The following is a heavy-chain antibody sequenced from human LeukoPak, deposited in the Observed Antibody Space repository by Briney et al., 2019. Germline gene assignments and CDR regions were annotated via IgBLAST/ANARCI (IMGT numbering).Heavy chain of an antibody. CDR3: ARLYSSSWYPFDY. CDR2: IYYSGST. D-gene: IGHD6-13*01. CDR1: GGSISSYY. J-gene: IGHJ4*02. Sequence: SETLSLTCTVSGGSISSYYWSWIRQPPGKGLERIGYIYYSGSTNYNPSLKSRVTISVDTSKNQFSLKLSSVTAADTAVYYCARLYSSSWYPFDYWGQGTLVTVSS. V-gene: IGHV4-59*08.